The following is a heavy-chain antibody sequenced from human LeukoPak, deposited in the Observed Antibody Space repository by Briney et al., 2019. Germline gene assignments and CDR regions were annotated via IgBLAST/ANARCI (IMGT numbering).Heavy chain of an antibody. V-gene: IGHV1-18*01. Sequence: ASVKVSCKASGYAFTSYGISWVRQAPGQRLEWMGWISAYNGNTNYAQKLQGRVTMTTDTSTSTAYMELRSLRSDDTAVYYCARDLRDIVVVPAAIGASNYYYYYYMDVWGKGTTVTVPS. CDR1: GYAFTSYG. CDR2: ISAYNGNT. CDR3: ARDLRDIVVVPAAIGASNYYYYYYMDV. J-gene: IGHJ6*03. D-gene: IGHD2-2*01.